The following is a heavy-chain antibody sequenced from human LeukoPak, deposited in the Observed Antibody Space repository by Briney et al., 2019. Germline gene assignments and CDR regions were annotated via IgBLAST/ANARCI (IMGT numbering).Heavy chain of an antibody. CDR3: AKGRYCSGGSCYPHFDY. CDR1: GFTFSSYA. CDR2: ISGSGGST. J-gene: IGHJ4*02. V-gene: IGHV3-23*01. D-gene: IGHD2-15*01. Sequence: GGSLRPSCAASGFTFSSYAMSWVRQAPGKGLEWVSAISGSGGSTYYADSVKGRFTISRDNSKNTLYLQMNSLRAEDTAVYYCAKGRYCSGGSCYPHFDYWGQGTLVTVSS.